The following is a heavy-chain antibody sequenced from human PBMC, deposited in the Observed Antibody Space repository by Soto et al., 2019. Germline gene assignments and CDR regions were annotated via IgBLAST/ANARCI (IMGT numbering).Heavy chain of an antibody. V-gene: IGHV1-18*01. Sequence: QVQLVQSGAEVKKPGASVKVSCKASGYTFTSYGISWVRQAPGQGLEWMGWISAYNGNTNYAQKLQGRVTMTTDTSTSPAYMELRSLRSDDTAVYYCARVFMSFREFSSSWYWFDPWGQGTLVTVSS. CDR1: GYTFTSYG. J-gene: IGHJ5*02. CDR2: ISAYNGNT. CDR3: ARVFMSFREFSSSWYWFDP. D-gene: IGHD6-13*01.